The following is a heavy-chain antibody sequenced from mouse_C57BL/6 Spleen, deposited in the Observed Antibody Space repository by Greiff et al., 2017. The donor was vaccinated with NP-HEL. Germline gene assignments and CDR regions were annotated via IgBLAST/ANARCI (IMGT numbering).Heavy chain of an antibody. CDR3: ASLDYGNYGFAY. CDR1: GYTFTSYW. J-gene: IGHJ3*01. V-gene: IGHV1-50*01. CDR2: IDPSDSYT. D-gene: IGHD2-1*01. Sequence: QVQLQQPGAELVKPGASVKLSCKASGYTFTSYWMQWVKQRPGQGLEWIGEIDPSDSYTNYNQKFKGKATLTVDKSSSTAYMQLRSLTSEDSAVYYCASLDYGNYGFAYWGQGTLVTVSA.